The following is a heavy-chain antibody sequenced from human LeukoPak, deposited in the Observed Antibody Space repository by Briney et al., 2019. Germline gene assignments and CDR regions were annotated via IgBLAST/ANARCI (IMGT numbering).Heavy chain of an antibody. Sequence: SETLSLTCTASGGSISSYSWSWIRQPPGKGLEWIGNIYYSGSTNYNPSPKSRVTISVDTSKNQFSLKLSSVTAADTAVYYCTRGSIAYYYMDVWGKGTTVSISS. CDR1: GGSISSYS. V-gene: IGHV4-59*01. CDR2: IYYSGST. J-gene: IGHJ6*03. D-gene: IGHD3-22*01. CDR3: TRGSIAYYYMDV.